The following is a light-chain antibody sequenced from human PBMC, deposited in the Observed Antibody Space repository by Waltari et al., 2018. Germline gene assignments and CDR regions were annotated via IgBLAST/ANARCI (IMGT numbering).Light chain of an antibody. V-gene: IGKV1-13*02. CDR1: QGISSY. CDR3: QQRNSYPWT. Sequence: IQFTQSPSSLSASVGDRVTIICRASQGISSYLAWYQQKPGKAPNLLIYKASSLQSGVPSRFSGSGSGTDFTLTISSLQPEDFAVYYCQQRNSYPWTFGQGTKVEIK. CDR2: KAS. J-gene: IGKJ1*01.